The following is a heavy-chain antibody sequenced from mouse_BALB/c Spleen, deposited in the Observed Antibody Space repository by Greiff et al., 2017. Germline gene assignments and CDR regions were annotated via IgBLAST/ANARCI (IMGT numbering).Heavy chain of an antibody. D-gene: IGHD2-1*01. CDR3: ATSDGNGDFYYAMDY. CDR1: GFTFSSFG. J-gene: IGHJ4*01. Sequence: EVKLLESGGGLVQPGGSRKLSCAASGFTFSSFGMHWVRQAPEKGLEWVAYISSGSSTIYYADTVKGRFTISRDNPKNTLFLQMTSLMSEDTAMYYCATSDGNGDFYYAMDYWGQGTSVTVSS. CDR2: ISSGSSTI. V-gene: IGHV5-17*02.